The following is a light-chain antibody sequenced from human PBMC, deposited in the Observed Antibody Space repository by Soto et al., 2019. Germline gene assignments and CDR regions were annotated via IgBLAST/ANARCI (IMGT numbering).Light chain of an antibody. CDR1: QNINSY. Sequence: IQMTQSPLSLSASVGDKVTLTCRTSQNINSYLSWYQQKPGKAPRLLIYGASSLQVGVPSRLSGSASGTEFTLTISSLQPEDFAVYYCQQYNDWLWTFGQGTKVDI. V-gene: IGKV1-39*01. J-gene: IGKJ1*01. CDR2: GAS. CDR3: QQYNDWLWT.